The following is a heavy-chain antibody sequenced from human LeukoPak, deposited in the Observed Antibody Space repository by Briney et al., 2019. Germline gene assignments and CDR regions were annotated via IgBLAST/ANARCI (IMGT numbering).Heavy chain of an antibody. Sequence: SETLSLTCTVSGGSISSYYWSWIRQPPGKGLEWIGYIYYSGSTNYNPSLKSRVTISVDTSKNQFSLKLSSVTAADTAVYYCAREMLGYSYGHDAFDIWGQGTMVTVSS. CDR2: IYYSGST. CDR1: GGSISSYY. V-gene: IGHV4-59*01. J-gene: IGHJ3*02. D-gene: IGHD5-18*01. CDR3: AREMLGYSYGHDAFDI.